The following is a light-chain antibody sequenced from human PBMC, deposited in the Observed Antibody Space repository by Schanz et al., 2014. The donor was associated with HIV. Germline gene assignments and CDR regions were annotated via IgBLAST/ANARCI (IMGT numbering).Light chain of an antibody. CDR1: QRLSSSY. Sequence: EIVLTQSPGSLSLSPGGRAILSCGASQRLSSSYLAWYQQKRDQPPRLVIYATSTRAAGIPDRFSGTGSGTEFTLTISSLQPDDFATYYCQQYNSFFTFGGGTKVEIK. J-gene: IGKJ4*01. V-gene: IGKV3-20*01. CDR2: ATS. CDR3: QQYNSFFT.